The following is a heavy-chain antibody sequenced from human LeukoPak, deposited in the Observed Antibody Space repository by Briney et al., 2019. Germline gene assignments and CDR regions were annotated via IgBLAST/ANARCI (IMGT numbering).Heavy chain of an antibody. Sequence: SETLSLTCTVSGGSISSYYWSWIRQPAGKGLEWIGRIYTSGSTNYNPSLKSRVTMSVDTSKNQFSLKLSSVTAADTAVYYCAREGYYGSGGNIDVWGKGTTVTVSS. J-gene: IGHJ6*03. D-gene: IGHD3-10*01. V-gene: IGHV4-4*07. CDR2: IYTSGST. CDR1: GGSISSYY. CDR3: AREGYYGSGGNIDV.